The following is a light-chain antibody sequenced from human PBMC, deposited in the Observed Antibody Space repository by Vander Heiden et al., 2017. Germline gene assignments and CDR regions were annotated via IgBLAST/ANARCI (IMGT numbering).Light chain of an antibody. J-gene: IGLJ1*01. Sequence: GQRVTISCSGSSSNIGSNTVNWYQQPPGTAPKLLIYSNNRRPSGVPDRFSGSKYGTSASLAISGHQSEDEADYYCAAWDDSLNGYVFGTGTKVTVL. V-gene: IGLV1-44*01. CDR2: SNN. CDR3: AAWDDSLNGYV. CDR1: SSNIGSNT.